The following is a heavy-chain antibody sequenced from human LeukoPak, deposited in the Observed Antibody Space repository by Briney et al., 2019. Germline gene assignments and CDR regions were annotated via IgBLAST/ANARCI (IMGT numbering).Heavy chain of an antibody. CDR2: IYYSGST. CDR1: GGSISSSSYY. CDR3: ARDRFIAAAGNPNNYYYYYGMDV. Sequence: NPSETLSLTCTVSGGSISSSSYYWGWIRQPPGKGLEWIGSIYYSGSTNYNPSLKSRVTISVDTSKNQFSLKLSSVTAADPAVYYCARDRFIAAAGNPNNYYYYYGMDVWGQGTTVTVSS. D-gene: IGHD6-13*01. V-gene: IGHV4-39*07. J-gene: IGHJ6*02.